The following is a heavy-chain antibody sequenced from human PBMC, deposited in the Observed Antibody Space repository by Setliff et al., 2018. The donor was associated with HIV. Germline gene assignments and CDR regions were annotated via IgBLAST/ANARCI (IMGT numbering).Heavy chain of an antibody. CDR3: TRGELGIGGWFDP. CDR2: IIPIFGTV. Sequence: VASVKVSCKASGGTFTNYAINWVRQAPGQGLEWVGGIIPIFGTVNYAQKLQGRVTITADESTSTAYMEMTNLRYEDTAVYYCTRGELGIGGWFDPWGQGTLVTVSS. CDR1: GGTFTNYA. J-gene: IGHJ5*02. V-gene: IGHV1-69*13. D-gene: IGHD7-27*01.